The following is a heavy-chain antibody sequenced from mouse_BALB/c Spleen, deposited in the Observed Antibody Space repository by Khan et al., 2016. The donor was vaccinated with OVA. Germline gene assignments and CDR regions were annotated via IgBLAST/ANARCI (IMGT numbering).Heavy chain of an antibody. V-gene: IGHV9-1*02. CDR1: GYTFTNYG. Sequence: LVESGPELKKPGETVKISCKASGYTFTNYGMNWVKQAPGKGLKWMGWINTYTGEPTYADDFKGRFAFSLETSATTAYLQINNLKNEDMASYFCARGLNYYGSWFAYWGQGTLVTVSA. CDR2: INTYTGEP. D-gene: IGHD1-1*01. CDR3: ARGLNYYGSWFAY. J-gene: IGHJ3*01.